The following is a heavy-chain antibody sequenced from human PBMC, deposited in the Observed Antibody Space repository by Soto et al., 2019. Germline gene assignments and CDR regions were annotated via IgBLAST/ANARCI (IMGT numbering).Heavy chain of an antibody. CDR3: ARARGHDYSNTWQQLPHYYYYGMDV. Sequence: QPWGSLVICCASSGFTFSIYGMHWVRQAPGKGLDWVAVIRYDGSNKYYADSVKGRFTISRDNSKNTLYLQMNSLRAEDTAVYYCARARGHDYSNTWQQLPHYYYYGMDVWGQGTTVTVSS. J-gene: IGHJ6*01. CDR2: IRYDGSNK. CDR1: GFTFSIYG. V-gene: IGHV3-33*01. D-gene: IGHD4-4*01.